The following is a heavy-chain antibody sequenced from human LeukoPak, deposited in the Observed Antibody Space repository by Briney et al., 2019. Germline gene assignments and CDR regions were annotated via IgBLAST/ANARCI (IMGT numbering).Heavy chain of an antibody. V-gene: IGHV3-9*01. CDR1: GFTFDDYA. CDR3: AKDLRGYSYGCDY. CDR2: ISWNSGNI. J-gene: IGHJ4*02. Sequence: GGSLRLSCAASGFTFDDYAMHWVRQAPGKGLEWVSGISWNSGNIGYADSVKGRFTISRDNAKNSLYLQMNSLRAEDTALYYCAKDLRGYSYGCDYWGQGTLVTVSS. D-gene: IGHD5-18*01.